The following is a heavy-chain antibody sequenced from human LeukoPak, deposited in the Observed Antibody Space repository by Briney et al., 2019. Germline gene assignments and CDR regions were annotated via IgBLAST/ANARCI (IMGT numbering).Heavy chain of an antibody. V-gene: IGHV3-7*03. CDR3: ARSGYYSPMDY. CDR1: GFTFSSYW. J-gene: IGHJ4*02. D-gene: IGHD3-10*01. CDR2: IKQDGSEK. Sequence: GGSLRLSCAASGFTFSSYWMSWVRQAPGKGLEWVANIKQDGSEKYYVDSVKGRFTISRDNAKNSLYLQMNSLRAEDTALYYCARSGYYSPMDYWGQGTLVTVSS.